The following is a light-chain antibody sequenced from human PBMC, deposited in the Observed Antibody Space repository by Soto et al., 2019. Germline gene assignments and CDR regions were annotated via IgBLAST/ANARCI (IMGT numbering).Light chain of an antibody. Sequence: QAVVTQEPSFSVSPGGTVTLTCDLSSGSVSPSHYPSWYQQTPGQGPRTLIYSTNTRSSGVPDRFSGSILGNKAALTITGAQADDESHYYCVLYMASGIWVFVGVTKLTVL. V-gene: IGLV8-61*01. J-gene: IGLJ3*02. CDR1: SGSVSPSHY. CDR2: STN. CDR3: VLYMASGIWV.